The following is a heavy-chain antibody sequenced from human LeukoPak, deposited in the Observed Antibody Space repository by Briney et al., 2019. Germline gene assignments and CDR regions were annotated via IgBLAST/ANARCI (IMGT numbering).Heavy chain of an antibody. CDR2: INHSGST. V-gene: IGHV4-34*01. CDR3: ARMNNTGSGYCSSTSCYGANWFDP. D-gene: IGHD2-2*03. J-gene: IGHJ5*02. Sequence: SETLSLTCAVYGGSYSGYYWSWIRQPPGKGLEWIGEINHSGSTNYNPSLKSRVTISVDTSKNQFSLKLSSVTAADTAVYYCARMNNTGSGYCSSTSCYGANWFDPWGQGTLVTVSS. CDR1: GGSYSGYY.